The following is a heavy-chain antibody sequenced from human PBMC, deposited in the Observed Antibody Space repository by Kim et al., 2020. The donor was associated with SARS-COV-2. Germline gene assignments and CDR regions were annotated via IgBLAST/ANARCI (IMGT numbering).Heavy chain of an antibody. CDR3: ARDQLPPIAGDY. D-gene: IGHD2-21*01. Sequence: GGSLRLSCAASGFTFSSYAMHWVRQAPGKGLEWVAVISYDGSNKYYADSVKGRFTISRDNSKNTLYLQMNSLRAEDTAVYYCARDQLPPIAGDYWGQGTLVTVSS. CDR1: GFTFSSYA. CDR2: ISYDGSNK. J-gene: IGHJ4*02. V-gene: IGHV3-30-3*01.